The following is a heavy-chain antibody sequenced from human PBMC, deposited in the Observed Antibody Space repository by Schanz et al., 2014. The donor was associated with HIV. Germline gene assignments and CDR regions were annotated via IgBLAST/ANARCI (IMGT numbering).Heavy chain of an antibody. CDR1: GGTFSSYA. D-gene: IGHD3-3*01. Sequence: QVQLVQSGAEVKKPGSSVKVSCKASGGTFSSYAISWVRQAPGQGLEWMGWIIPVFGTTNYAQKFQGRVTITADKSTSTAYMELSSLRSEDTAVYYCARGECDFWSGYCPHFHYFDLDVWGPGTSVTVSS. CDR2: IIPVFGTT. V-gene: IGHV1-69*06. J-gene: IGHJ6*02. CDR3: ARGECDFWSGYCPHFHYFDLDV.